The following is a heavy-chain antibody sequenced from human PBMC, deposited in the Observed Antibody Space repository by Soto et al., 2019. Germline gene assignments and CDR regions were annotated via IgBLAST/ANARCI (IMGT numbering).Heavy chain of an antibody. Sequence: EVQLVESGGGLVQPGGSLRLSCAASGFMFNTYWMHWVRQAPGKGLTWVSRINSDGSGINYADSVKGRFTISRDNAKNTLYLQMSSLRAEDSAVYYCARDRSYNMDVWDQGTTVTVSS. CDR2: INSDGSGI. J-gene: IGHJ6*02. D-gene: IGHD1-1*01. CDR3: ARDRSYNMDV. V-gene: IGHV3-74*01. CDR1: GFMFNTYW.